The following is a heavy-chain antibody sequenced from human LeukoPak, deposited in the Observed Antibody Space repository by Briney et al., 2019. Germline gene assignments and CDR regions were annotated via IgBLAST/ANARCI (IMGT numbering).Heavy chain of an antibody. D-gene: IGHD2-2*01. CDR3: AKESLGYCSSTSCYGTFDY. Sequence: GGSLRLSCAASGFTFSSYAMSWVRQAPGKGLEWVSAISGSGGSTYYADSVKGRFTISRDNSKNTLYLQMNSLRAEDTAVYYCAKESLGYCSSTSCYGTFDYWGQGTLVTVSS. CDR2: ISGSGGST. V-gene: IGHV3-23*01. J-gene: IGHJ4*02. CDR1: GFTFSSYA.